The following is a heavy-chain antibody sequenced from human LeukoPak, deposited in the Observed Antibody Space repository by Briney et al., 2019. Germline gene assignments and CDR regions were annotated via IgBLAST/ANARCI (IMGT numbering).Heavy chain of an antibody. CDR2: ISYDGSNK. Sequence: GGSLRLSCAASGFTFSSYAMHWVRQAPGKGLEWVAVISYDGSNKYYADSVKGRFTISRDNSKNTLYLQMNSLRAEDTAVYYCVRDNSGSAFDPWGQGTLVTVSS. CDR1: GFTFSSYA. CDR3: VRDNSGSAFDP. D-gene: IGHD1-26*01. V-gene: IGHV3-30-3*01. J-gene: IGHJ5*02.